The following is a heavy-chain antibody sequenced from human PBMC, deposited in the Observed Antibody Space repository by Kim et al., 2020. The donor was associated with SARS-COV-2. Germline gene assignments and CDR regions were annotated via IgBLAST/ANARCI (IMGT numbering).Heavy chain of an antibody. V-gene: IGHV4-34*01. D-gene: IGHD2-21*01. CDR3: ARRPAGIDS. J-gene: IGHJ4*02. Sequence: GSTKYSPSLTSRVTLSVDTSKNQFSLNLRCVTAADTAVYYCARRPAGIDSWGQGTPVTVSS. CDR2: GST.